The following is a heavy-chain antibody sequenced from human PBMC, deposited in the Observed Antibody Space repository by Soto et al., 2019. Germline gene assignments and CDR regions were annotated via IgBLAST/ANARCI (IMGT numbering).Heavy chain of an antibody. J-gene: IGHJ4*02. CDR3: ARPPYPGCINAVCYPLDY. CDR2: INPSGGST. CDR1: GYTFTSYY. Sequence: QVQLVQSGAEVKKPGASVKISCKASGYTFTSYYMHWVRQAPGQGLEWMGIINPSGGSTNYAQKLQGRVAMTRDTSTSIVYMELNSLRSEDTDVYYCARPPYPGCINAVCYPLDYWGQGTLVTVSS. V-gene: IGHV1-46*01. D-gene: IGHD2-8*01.